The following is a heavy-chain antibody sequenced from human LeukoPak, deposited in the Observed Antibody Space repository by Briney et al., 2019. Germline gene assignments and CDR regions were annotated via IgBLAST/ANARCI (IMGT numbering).Heavy chain of an antibody. CDR1: GFTVSSNY. CDR3: ARDGSQRALQC. Sequence: GGSLRLSCAASGFTVSSNYWSWVRQAPGKGLEWVSLIYSGSNTYYADSVKGRFTISTDNSKNTLFLQMNSLRAEDTAVYYCARDGSQRALQCWGQGTLVTVSS. V-gene: IGHV3-53*01. CDR2: IYSGSNT. J-gene: IGHJ1*01.